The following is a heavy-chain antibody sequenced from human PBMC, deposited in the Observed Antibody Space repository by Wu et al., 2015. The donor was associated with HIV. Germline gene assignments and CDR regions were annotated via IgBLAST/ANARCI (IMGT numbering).Heavy chain of an antibody. V-gene: IGHV1-69*11. J-gene: IGHJ4*02. CDR1: GGALSSYA. CDR3: ASAYYYDSSGLQ. D-gene: IGHD3-22*01. Sequence: QVQLVQSGAEMKNPGSSVKVSCKTSGGALSSYAISWVRQAPGQGLEWMGRIIPIIGKTVYAQKFQGRVMITADESTSTAYMELSTLRSDDTAVYYCASAYYYDSSGLQWGQGTLVAVSS. CDR2: IIPIIGKT.